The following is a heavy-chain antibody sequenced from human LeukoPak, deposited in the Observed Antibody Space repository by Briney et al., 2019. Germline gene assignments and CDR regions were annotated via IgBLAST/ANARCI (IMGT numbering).Heavy chain of an antibody. CDR2: INPNSGGT. J-gene: IGHJ4*02. Sequence: ASVKVSRKASGYTFTGYYMHWARQAPGQGLEWMGRINPNSGGTNYAQKFQGRVTMTRDTSISTAYMELSRLRSDDTAVYYCARAEIYYDSSGYYFYWGQGTLVTVSS. V-gene: IGHV1-2*06. CDR3: ARAEIYYDSSGYYFY. D-gene: IGHD3-22*01. CDR1: GYTFTGYY.